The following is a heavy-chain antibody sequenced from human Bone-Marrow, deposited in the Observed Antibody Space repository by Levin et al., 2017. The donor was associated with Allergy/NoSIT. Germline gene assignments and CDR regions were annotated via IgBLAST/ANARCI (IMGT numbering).Heavy chain of an antibody. CDR3: ARDRNYYDSSGYYHGFDY. V-gene: IGHV3-30*04. J-gene: IGHJ4*02. D-gene: IGHD3-22*01. CDR1: GFTFSSYA. Sequence: GGSLRLSCAASGFTFSSYAMHWVRQAPGKGLEWVAVISYDGSNKYYADSVKGRFTISRDNSKNTLYLQMNSLRAEDTAVYYCARDRNYYDSSGYYHGFDYWGQGTLVTVSS. CDR2: ISYDGSNK.